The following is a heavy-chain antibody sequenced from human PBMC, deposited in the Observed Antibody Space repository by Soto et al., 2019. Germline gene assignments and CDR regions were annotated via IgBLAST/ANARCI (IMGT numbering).Heavy chain of an antibody. Sequence: SVKVSCKASGGTFSSYTISWVRQAPGQGLEWMGRIIPNNGIANYAQKFQGRVTMTADTSTSTAYMELRSLRSDDTAVYYCAREYWGGGYSDYYYMDVWGKGTTVTVSS. CDR1: GGTFSSYT. D-gene: IGHD2-21*01. CDR3: AREYWGGGYSDYYYMDV. V-gene: IGHV1-69*04. J-gene: IGHJ6*03. CDR2: IIPNNGIA.